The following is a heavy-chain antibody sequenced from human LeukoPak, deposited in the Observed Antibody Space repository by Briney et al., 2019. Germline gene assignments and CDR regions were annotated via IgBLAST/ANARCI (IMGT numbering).Heavy chain of an antibody. V-gene: IGHV1-46*01. CDR3: AREENSTPEIYYYYGMDV. CDR2: INPSGGST. J-gene: IGHJ6*02. Sequence: ASVKVSCKASGYTFTSYYMHWVRQAPGQGLEWMGIINPSGGSTSYAQKFQGRVTMTRDTSTSTVYMELSSLRSEDTAVYYWAREENSTPEIYYYYGMDVWGQGTTVTVSS. CDR1: GYTFTSYY.